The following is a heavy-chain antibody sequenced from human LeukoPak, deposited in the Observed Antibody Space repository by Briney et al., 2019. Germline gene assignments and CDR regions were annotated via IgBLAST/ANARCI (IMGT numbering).Heavy chain of an antibody. CDR3: ARNSGLADC. Sequence: AASVKVSCKASGYTFTNYDISWVRQAPGQGLEWMGWMNPNSGNTGYAEKFQGRVTMTRDTSISTAYMELSSLRSDDTAVYYCARNSGLADCWGQGTLVTVSS. J-gene: IGHJ4*02. CDR1: GYTFTNYD. CDR2: MNPNSGNT. D-gene: IGHD5-12*01. V-gene: IGHV1-8*01.